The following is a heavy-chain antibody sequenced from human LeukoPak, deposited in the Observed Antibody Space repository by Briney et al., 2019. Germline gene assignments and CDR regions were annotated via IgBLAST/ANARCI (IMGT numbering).Heavy chain of an antibody. CDR2: IYYSGST. CDR3: ARDPKRDGDYDPTWWGFDL. Sequence: SETLSLTCTVSGGSISSGDYYWSWIRQPPGKGLEWIGYIYYSGSTYYNPSLKSRVTISVDTSKNQFSLELSSVTAADTAVYYCARDPKRDGDYDPTWWGFDLWGRGTLVTVSS. J-gene: IGHJ2*01. CDR1: GGSISSGDYY. V-gene: IGHV4-30-4*01. D-gene: IGHD4-17*01.